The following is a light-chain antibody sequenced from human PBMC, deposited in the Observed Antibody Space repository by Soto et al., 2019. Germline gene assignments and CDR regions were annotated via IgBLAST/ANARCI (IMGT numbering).Light chain of an antibody. J-gene: IGKJ1*01. CDR3: QQYNSYSPWT. Sequence: DIQMTQSPSTLSASVGDRVTITCRASQSISSWLAWYQQKPGKAPNLLIYDVSNLESGVPSRFSGSGFGTEFTLTISSLQADDFATYYCQQYNSYSPWTFGQGTKVEIK. CDR2: DVS. CDR1: QSISSW. V-gene: IGKV1-5*01.